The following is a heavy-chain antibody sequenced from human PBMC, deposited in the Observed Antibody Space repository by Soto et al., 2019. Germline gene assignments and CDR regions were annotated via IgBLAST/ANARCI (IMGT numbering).Heavy chain of an antibody. J-gene: IGHJ4*02. D-gene: IGHD3-22*01. V-gene: IGHV1-18*01. CDR1: GYTFTSYG. CDR3: ARDSPPPYYDSSGYYDY. Sequence: GASVKVSCKASGYTFTSYGISWVRQAPGQGLEWMGWISAYNGNRNYAQKVQGRVTMTTDTSTSTAYMELRSLRSDDTAVYYCARDSPPPYYDSSGYYDYWGQGTLVTVSS. CDR2: ISAYNGNR.